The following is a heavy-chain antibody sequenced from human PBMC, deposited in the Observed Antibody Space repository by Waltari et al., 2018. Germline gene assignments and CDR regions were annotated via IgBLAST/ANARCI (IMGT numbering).Heavy chain of an antibody. CDR1: GGTFSSYA. V-gene: IGHV1-69*11. J-gene: IGHJ4*02. CDR3: ARDFRGSQQEYFDY. D-gene: IGHD1-26*01. CDR2: IIPILGTA. Sequence: QVQLVQSGAEVKKPGSSVKVSCKASGGTFSSYAISWVRQAPGQGLEWMGGIIPILGTANDAPKFQGRVTITADESTSTAYVELRSLRSEDTAVYYCARDFRGSQQEYFDYWGQGTLVTVSS.